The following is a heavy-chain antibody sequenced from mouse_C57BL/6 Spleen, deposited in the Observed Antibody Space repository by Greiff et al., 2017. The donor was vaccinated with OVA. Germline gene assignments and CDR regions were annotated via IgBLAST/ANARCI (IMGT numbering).Heavy chain of an antibody. J-gene: IGHJ4*01. CDR3: ARDSFFMDY. Sequence: EVMLVESGGGLVKPGGSLKLSCAASGFTFSSYAMSWVRQTPEKRLEWVATISDGGSYTYYPDNVKGRFTISRDNAKNNLYLQMSHLKSEDTAMYYCARDSFFMDYWGQGTSVTVSS. CDR1: GFTFSSYA. D-gene: IGHD3-1*01. V-gene: IGHV5-4*01. CDR2: ISDGGSYT.